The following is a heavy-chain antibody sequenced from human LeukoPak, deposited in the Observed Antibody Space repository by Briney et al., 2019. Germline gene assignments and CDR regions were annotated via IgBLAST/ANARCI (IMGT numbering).Heavy chain of an antibody. V-gene: IGHV3-30*18. CDR1: GFTFNNYG. Sequence: GGSLRLSCAASGFTFNNYGMHWVRQAPGKGLEWVAVVSYDGRNIHYPDSVKGRFTISRDISTDTLWLQMDSLRTEDTAVYYCAKGPLRGTAAAIDYWGQGTLVTVSS. J-gene: IGHJ4*02. CDR2: VSYDGRNI. D-gene: IGHD2-2*01. CDR3: AKGPLRGTAAAIDY.